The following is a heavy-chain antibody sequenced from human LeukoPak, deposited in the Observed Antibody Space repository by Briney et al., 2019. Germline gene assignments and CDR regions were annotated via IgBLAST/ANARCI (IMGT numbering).Heavy chain of an antibody. V-gene: IGHV1-2*04. CDR2: INPSSGGT. CDR1: GYTFTGYY. J-gene: IGHJ5*02. Sequence: ASVKVSCKASGYTFTGYYMHWVRQAPGQGREWMGCINPSSGGTNYAQKFQGWVTMTRDTSIRTTYMELSRLNSDNNAVYFCARAGRAPAHSGKAVAQPGFDPWGQGTLVTVSS. D-gene: IGHD6-19*01. CDR3: ARAGRAPAHSGKAVAQPGFDP.